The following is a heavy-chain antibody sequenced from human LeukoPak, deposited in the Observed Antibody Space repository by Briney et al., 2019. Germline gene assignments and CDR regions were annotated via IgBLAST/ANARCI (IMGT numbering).Heavy chain of an antibody. CDR2: IKQDGSEK. CDR1: GFTFRTYW. J-gene: IGHJ4*02. V-gene: IGHV3-7*01. CDR3: ARVLPGLRFSIDY. D-gene: IGHD5-12*01. Sequence: PGGSPRLSCVASGFTFRTYWMNWVRQTPGKGLEWLANIKQDGSEKYCVDSMKGRLTISRDNTKHSLYLQMNSLRAEDTAVYYCARVLPGLRFSIDYWGQGTLVSVSS.